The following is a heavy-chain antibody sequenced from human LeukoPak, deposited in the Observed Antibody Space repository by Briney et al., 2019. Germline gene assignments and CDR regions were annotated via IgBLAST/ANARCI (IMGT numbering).Heavy chain of an antibody. CDR2: IYYSGTT. J-gene: IGHJ5*02. D-gene: IGHD6-19*01. CDR1: GGSIRSNSYY. CDR3: ARYTTVAGTLGFDP. Sequence: TSETLSLTCTVSGGSIRSNSYYWGWIRQPPGKGLEWIGNIYYSGTTYYNPSLKSRVTISVDTSKNQFSLKLSSVTAADTAVYYCARYTTVAGTLGFDPWGQGTLVTVSS. V-gene: IGHV4-39*01.